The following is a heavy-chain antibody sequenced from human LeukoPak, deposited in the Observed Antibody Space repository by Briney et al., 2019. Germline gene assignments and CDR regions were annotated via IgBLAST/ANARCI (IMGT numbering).Heavy chain of an antibody. CDR1: GFTLSTYW. CDR2: ITSDGSIT. CDR3: ARDTMATSGDFDY. Sequence: GGSLRLSCAASGFTLSTYWMHWVRQAPGKGLVWVSRITSDGSITSYADSVKGRFTFSRDNAKTTLFLQMNSLRDEDTAVYYCARDTMATSGDFDYWGQGTLVTVSS. J-gene: IGHJ4*02. V-gene: IGHV3-74*01. D-gene: IGHD3-10*01.